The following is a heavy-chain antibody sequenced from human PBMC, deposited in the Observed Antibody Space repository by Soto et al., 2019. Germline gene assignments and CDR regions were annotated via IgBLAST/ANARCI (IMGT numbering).Heavy chain of an antibody. CDR3: ATIIIPAATNVY. Sequence: EVQLLESGGGLVQPGGSLRLSCAASGITFTAYAMSWVRQAPGKGLEWVSSISGSGGSTYYADSVKGRLTISRDNSKNTMYLQMNGVRAEDTAVYYCATIIIPAATNVYWGQGTLVTVSS. D-gene: IGHD2-2*01. CDR1: GITFTAYA. J-gene: IGHJ4*02. V-gene: IGHV3-23*01. CDR2: ISGSGGST.